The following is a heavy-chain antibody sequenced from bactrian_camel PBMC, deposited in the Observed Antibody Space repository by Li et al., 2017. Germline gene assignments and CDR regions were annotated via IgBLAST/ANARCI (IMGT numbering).Heavy chain of an antibody. CDR2: IDRTGTT. D-gene: IGHD3*01. CDR1: GYKHTTYC. V-gene: IGHV3S53*01. CDR3: AAGGLFRGAFCGAVGYEWNY. J-gene: IGHJ4*01. Sequence: HVQLVESGGGSVQAGGSLTLSCSVSGYKHTTYCAGWLRQAPGKEREGVAVIDRTGTTKYADSVKGRFTISKDNAENTLSLQMNSLEPEDTAMYYCAAGGLFRGAFCGAVGYEWNYWGQGTQVTVS.